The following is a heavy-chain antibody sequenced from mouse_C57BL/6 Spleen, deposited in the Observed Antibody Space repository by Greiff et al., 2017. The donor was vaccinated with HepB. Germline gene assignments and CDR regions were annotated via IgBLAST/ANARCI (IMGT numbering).Heavy chain of an antibody. CDR2: IDPETGGT. CDR1: GYTFTDYD. V-gene: IGHV1-15*01. J-gene: IGHJ2*01. D-gene: IGHD2-1*01. CDR3: TRSIYYGNQYYFDY. Sequence: QVQLQQSGAELVRPGASVTLSCKASGYTFTDYDMHWVKQTPVHGLEWIGAIDPETGGTAYNQKFKGKAILTADKSSSTAYMELRSLTSEDSAVYYCTRSIYYGNQYYFDYWGQGTTLTVSS.